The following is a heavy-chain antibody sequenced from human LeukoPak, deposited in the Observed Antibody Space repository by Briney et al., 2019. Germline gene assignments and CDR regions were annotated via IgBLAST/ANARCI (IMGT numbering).Heavy chain of an antibody. J-gene: IGHJ4*02. Sequence: GASVKVSCKASGYTFTNYYIHWVRQAPGQGLEWMGIINPAGGSTGYAQKFQGRVTMTRDTSTSTVYMELSSLRSEDTAVYYCARVIYSGWQGELSDWGQGTLVTVSS. CDR2: INPAGGST. CDR1: GYTFTNYY. D-gene: IGHD6-19*01. V-gene: IGHV1-46*01. CDR3: ARVIYSGWQGELSD.